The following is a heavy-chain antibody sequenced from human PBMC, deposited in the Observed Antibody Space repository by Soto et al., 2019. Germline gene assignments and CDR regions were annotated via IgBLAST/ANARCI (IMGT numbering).Heavy chain of an antibody. CDR2: IYYSGST. J-gene: IGHJ4*02. CDR1: GGSISSSSYY. V-gene: IGHV4-39*02. D-gene: IGHD2-21*02. Sequence: SETLSLTCTVSGGSISSSSYYWGWIRQPPGKGLEWIGSIYYSGSTYYNPSLKSRVTISVDTSKNQFSLKLSSVTAADTAVYYCSRDVDDLIDYWGQGTLVTVYS. CDR3: SRDVDDLIDY.